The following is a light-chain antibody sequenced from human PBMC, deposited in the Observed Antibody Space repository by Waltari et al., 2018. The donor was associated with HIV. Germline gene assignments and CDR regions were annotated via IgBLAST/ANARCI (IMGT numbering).Light chain of an antibody. CDR1: RSDVGRYNV. CDR2: EVT. J-gene: IGLJ1*01. CDR3: CSYAGMSTQV. Sequence: QSALTHPASVSGSPGQSITTSCTGTRSDVGRYNVVSWYQQHPGKAPTLMLYEVTKRPSGVSNCFAGSKSGNTASLTSAGLQAEDEADYYCCSYAGMSTQVFGTGTKVTVL. V-gene: IGLV2-23*02.